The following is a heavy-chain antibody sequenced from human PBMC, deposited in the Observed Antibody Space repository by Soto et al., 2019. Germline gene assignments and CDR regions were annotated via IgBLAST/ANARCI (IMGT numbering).Heavy chain of an antibody. CDR1: GYSISSGYY. V-gene: IGHV4-38-2*01. CDR2: IYHSGST. Sequence: SETLSLTCAVSGYSISSGYYWGWIRQPPGKGLEWIGSIYHSGSTYYNPSLKSRVTISVDTSKNQFSLKLSSVTAADTAVYYCARGYDSSGYPGYWGQGXLVTVSS. J-gene: IGHJ4*02. CDR3: ARGYDSSGYPGY. D-gene: IGHD3-22*01.